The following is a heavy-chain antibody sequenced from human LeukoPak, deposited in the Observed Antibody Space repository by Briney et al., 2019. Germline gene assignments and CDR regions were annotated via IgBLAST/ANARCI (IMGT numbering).Heavy chain of an antibody. D-gene: IGHD3-10*01. CDR2: ISAYNGHT. V-gene: IGHV1-18*01. CDR3: ATATMVRDVHFDY. Sequence: GASVKVSCKASGYTFASYGISWVRQAPGQGLEWMGWISAYNGHTNYAQKFQGRVTITADESTSTAYMELSSLRSEDTAVYYCATATMVRDVHFDYWGQGTLVTVSS. J-gene: IGHJ4*02. CDR1: GYTFASYG.